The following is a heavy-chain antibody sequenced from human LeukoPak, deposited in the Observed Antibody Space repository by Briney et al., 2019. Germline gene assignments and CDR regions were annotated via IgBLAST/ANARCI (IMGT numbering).Heavy chain of an antibody. CDR1: GGTFSSYA. CDR2: IIPIFGTA. D-gene: IGHD3-22*01. V-gene: IGHV1-69*05. J-gene: IGHJ4*02. CDR3: ASMNEGYDSSGYFRVY. Sequence: SVKVSCKASGGTFSSYAISWVRQAPGQGLEWMGGIIPIFGTANCAQKFQGRVTITTDESTSTAYMELSSLRSEDTAVYYCASMNEGYDSSGYFRVYWGQGTLVTVSS.